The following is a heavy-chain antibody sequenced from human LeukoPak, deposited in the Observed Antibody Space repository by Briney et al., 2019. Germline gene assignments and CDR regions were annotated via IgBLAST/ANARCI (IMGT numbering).Heavy chain of an antibody. V-gene: IGHV4-30-4*01. J-gene: IGHJ4*02. D-gene: IGHD4-23*01. Sequence: PSQTLSLTCTVPGGSISSGDYYWSWIRQPPGKGLEWIGYIYYSGSTYYNPSLKSRVTISVDTSKNQFSLKLSSVTAADTAVYYCAREVSRWPYYFDYWGQGTLVTVSS. CDR2: IYYSGST. CDR3: AREVSRWPYYFDY. CDR1: GGSISSGDYY.